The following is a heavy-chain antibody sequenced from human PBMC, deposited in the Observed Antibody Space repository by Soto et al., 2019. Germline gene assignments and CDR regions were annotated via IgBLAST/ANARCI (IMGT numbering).Heavy chain of an antibody. CDR3: AKYGCGSPPCPYYFYYLMAL. CDR1: GFTFSRYS. D-gene: IGHD2-2*01. Sequence: GGSLRLACAASGFTFSRYSMSWVRQAPGKGLEWVSAIVAGGANTYHVDAVKGRFTISRDNSKNTLYLRMNSLRAEDTAVYYCAKYGCGSPPCPYYFYYLMALWAKGTTVTVSS. V-gene: IGHV3-23*01. J-gene: IGHJ6*04. CDR2: IVAGGANT.